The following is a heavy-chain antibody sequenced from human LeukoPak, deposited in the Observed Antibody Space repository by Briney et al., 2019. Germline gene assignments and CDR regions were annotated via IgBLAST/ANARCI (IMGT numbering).Heavy chain of an antibody. CDR2: ISYDGSNK. Sequence: GGSLRLSCAASGFTFSSYGMHWVRQAPGKGLEWVAVISYDGSNKYYADSVKGRFTISRDNSKNTLYLQLNSLRAEDTAVYYCAKDPSYGESGYFQHWGQGTLVTVSS. CDR3: AKDPSYGESGYFQH. J-gene: IGHJ1*01. CDR1: GFTFSSYG. V-gene: IGHV3-30*18. D-gene: IGHD4-17*01.